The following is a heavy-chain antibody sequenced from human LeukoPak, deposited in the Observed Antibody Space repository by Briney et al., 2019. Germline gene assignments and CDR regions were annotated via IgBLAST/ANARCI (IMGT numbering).Heavy chain of an antibody. V-gene: IGHV1-46*01. CDR1: GYTFTSYY. CDR2: INPSGGST. Sequence: GASVKVSCKASGYTFTSYYMHWVRQAPGQGLEWMGIINPSGGSTSYAQKFQGRVTMTRDMSTSTVYMELSSLRSEDTAVYYCARAHWAYDILTGYYAPFDYWGQGTLVTVSS. D-gene: IGHD3-9*01. J-gene: IGHJ4*02. CDR3: ARAHWAYDILTGYYAPFDY.